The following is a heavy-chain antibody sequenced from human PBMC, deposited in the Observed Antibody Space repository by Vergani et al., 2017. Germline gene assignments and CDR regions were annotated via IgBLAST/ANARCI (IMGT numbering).Heavy chain of an antibody. D-gene: IGHD1-26*01. CDR2: INPKSGGT. CDR3: ARGLGGTTRYFQH. CDR1: GYTFTGYY. J-gene: IGHJ1*01. V-gene: IGHV1-2*02. Sequence: QVQLVQSGAEVKKPGASVKVSCKASGYTFTGYYMYWVRQAPGQGLEWMGWINPKSGGTNYAQKFQGRGTMIRDTSISTVYMELSRLTSDDAAVYYCARGLGGTTRYFQHWGQGTLVTVSP.